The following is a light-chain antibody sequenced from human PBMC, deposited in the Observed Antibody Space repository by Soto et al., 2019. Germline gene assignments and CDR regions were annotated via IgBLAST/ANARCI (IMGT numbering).Light chain of an antibody. Sequence: EIVLTQSPATLSLSPGERATLSCRASQSVSSYLAWYQQKPGQAPRLLIYDASNRATGIPARFSGSGSGTDFTLTFSSLEPEDFAVYYCQQRSNWGHTFGGGTKVEIK. CDR2: DAS. CDR3: QQRSNWGHT. CDR1: QSVSSY. J-gene: IGKJ4*01. V-gene: IGKV3-11*01.